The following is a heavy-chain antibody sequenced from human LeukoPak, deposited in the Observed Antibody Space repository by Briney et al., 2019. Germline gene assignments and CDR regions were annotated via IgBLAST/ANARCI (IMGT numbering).Heavy chain of an antibody. V-gene: IGHV1-69*05. CDR1: GGTFSSYA. CDR2: IIPIFGTA. CDR3: ASGYNRGSGYYSVYYYYMDV. D-gene: IGHD3-3*01. Sequence: ASVTVSCKASGGTFSSYAISWVRQAPGQGLEWMGGIIPIFGTANYAQKFQGRVTITTDESTSTAYMELSSLRSEDTAVYYCASGYNRGSGYYSVYYYYMDVWGKGTTVTVSS. J-gene: IGHJ6*03.